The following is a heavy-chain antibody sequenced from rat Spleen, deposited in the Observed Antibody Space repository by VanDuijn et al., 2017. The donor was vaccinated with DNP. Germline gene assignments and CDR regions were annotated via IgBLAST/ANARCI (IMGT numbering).Heavy chain of an antibody. CDR3: ARYTTGVDY. CDR1: GYSVTRNY. Sequence: EVQLQESGPGLVKPSQSLSLTCSVTGYSVTRNYWGWIRKFPGNKMEWIGHISYSGSTTYHPSLKSRISITRDTSKNQFFLQLNSVSTEDTATYYCARYTTGVDYWGQGVMVTVSS. J-gene: IGHJ2*01. D-gene: IGHD1-11*01. V-gene: IGHV3-1*01. CDR2: ISYSGST.